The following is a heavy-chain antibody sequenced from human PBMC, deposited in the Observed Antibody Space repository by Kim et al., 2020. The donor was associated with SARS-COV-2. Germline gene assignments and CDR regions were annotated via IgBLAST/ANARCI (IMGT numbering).Heavy chain of an antibody. D-gene: IGHD1-1*01. J-gene: IGHJ4*02. Sequence: AQQFQERVTITRDMSTSTAYMELSSLRSEDTAVYYCAARLGTTGTKLQDYWGQGTLVTVSS. CDR3: AARLGTTGTKLQDY. V-gene: IGHV1-58*01.